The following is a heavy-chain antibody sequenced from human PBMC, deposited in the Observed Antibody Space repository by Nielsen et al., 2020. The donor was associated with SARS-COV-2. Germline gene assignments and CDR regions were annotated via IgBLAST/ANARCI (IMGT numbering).Heavy chain of an antibody. Sequence: GESLKISCAASGFTFSDAIIHWVRQASGKGLEWVGRIRSKTNNYETSYAASVKGRFIISRDESKNMAYLQMNSLKTDDTAVYYCKHYYDMDVWGQGTTVTVSS. CDR3: KHYYDMDV. CDR2: IRSKTNNYET. V-gene: IGHV3-73*01. CDR1: GFTFSDAI. J-gene: IGHJ6*02.